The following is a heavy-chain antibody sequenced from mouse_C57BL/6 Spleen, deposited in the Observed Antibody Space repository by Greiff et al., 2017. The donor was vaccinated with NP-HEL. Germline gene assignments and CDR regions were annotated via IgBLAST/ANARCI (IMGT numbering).Heavy chain of an antibody. CDR3: AREGSLRGYFDY. J-gene: IGHJ2*01. CDR2: INPYNGGT. V-gene: IGHV1-19*01. Sequence: EVQLQQSGPVLVKPGASVKMSCKASGYTFTDYYMNWVKQSHGKSLEWIGVINPYNGGTSYNQKFKGKATLTVDKSSSTAYMELNSLTSEDSAVYYCAREGSLRGYFDYWGQGTTLTVSS. CDR1: GYTFTDYY. D-gene: IGHD1-1*01.